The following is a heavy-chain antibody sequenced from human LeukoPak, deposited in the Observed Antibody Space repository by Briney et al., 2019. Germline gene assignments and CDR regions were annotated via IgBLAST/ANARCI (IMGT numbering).Heavy chain of an antibody. V-gene: IGHV2-70*01. Sequence: REGGPAPVKPTQTLTLSFTFSWFALSTSEGWVSWIRQPPGKALVWLPLIEWDDDKYYSTSLKTRLTIYKDTSKTQLVLKMTNMEPVDTAKYYCARIQPASGYFDLWGRGTLVTVSS. J-gene: IGHJ2*01. CDR1: WFALSTSEGW. D-gene: IGHD2-2*01. CDR3: ARIQPASGYFDL. CDR2: IEWDDDK.